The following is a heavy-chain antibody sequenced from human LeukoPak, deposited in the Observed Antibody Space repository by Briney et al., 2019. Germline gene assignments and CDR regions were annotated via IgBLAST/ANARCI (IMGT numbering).Heavy chain of an antibody. V-gene: IGHV3-30*02. CDR2: IRYDGSDK. Sequence: TGGSLRLSCAASGFSFSTYVMHWVRQAPGKGLEWVAFIRYDGSDKYYADSVKGRFTTSRDNSEKTVYLQMNSLRAEDTAVYYCAKAASNYDFWSGLNYWGQGTLVTVSS. J-gene: IGHJ4*02. CDR1: GFSFSTYV. D-gene: IGHD3-3*01. CDR3: AKAASNYDFWSGLNY.